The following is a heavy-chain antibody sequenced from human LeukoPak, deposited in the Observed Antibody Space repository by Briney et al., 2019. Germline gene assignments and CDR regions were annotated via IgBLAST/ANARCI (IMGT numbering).Heavy chain of an antibody. CDR1: GYSINDGYY. CDR2: IYHSGNT. J-gene: IGHJ3*02. CDR3: VRGASEEDSVI. D-gene: IGHD5/OR15-5a*01. V-gene: IGHV4-38-2*02. Sequence: SETLSLTCIVSGYSINDGYYWAWIRQPPGQGLEWIANIYHSGNTYKNPSLRSRVTISMNTSKNQFSLRLSSVTAADTAVYYCVRGASEEDSVIWGQGTMVTVSS.